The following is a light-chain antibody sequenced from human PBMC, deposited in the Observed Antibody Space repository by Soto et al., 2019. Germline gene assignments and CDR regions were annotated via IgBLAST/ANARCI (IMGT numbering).Light chain of an antibody. V-gene: IGKV1-12*01. Sequence: DIQTIQSLSSLSASVGNRVTITCRASQGIGSGLVWYQQKPGKAPKVLIFATHTLQRGVPSRFSGSGSGTDFTLTISSLQHEDFATYFCQQANSFPITFGQGTRLEIK. CDR2: ATH. CDR3: QQANSFPIT. CDR1: QGIGSG. J-gene: IGKJ5*01.